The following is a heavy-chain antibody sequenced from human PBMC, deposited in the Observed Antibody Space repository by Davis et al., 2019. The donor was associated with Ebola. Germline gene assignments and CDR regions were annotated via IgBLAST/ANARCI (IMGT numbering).Heavy chain of an antibody. CDR2: TYYSGST. Sequence: MPSETLSLTCTVSGGSISSGAYYWSWIRQPPGKGLEWIGYTYYSGSTYYNPSLQSRVTISVDTSEKQFSLKLSSVTAADTAVYYCARDSSDSSSWGYYYYGMDVWGKGTTVTVSS. CDR3: ARDSSDSSSWGYYYYGMDV. J-gene: IGHJ6*04. D-gene: IGHD6-13*01. V-gene: IGHV4-30-4*02. CDR1: GGSISSGAYY.